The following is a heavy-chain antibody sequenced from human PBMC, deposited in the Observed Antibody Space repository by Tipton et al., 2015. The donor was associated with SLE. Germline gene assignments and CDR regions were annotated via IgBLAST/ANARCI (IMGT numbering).Heavy chain of an antibody. J-gene: IGHJ4*02. D-gene: IGHD3-3*01. CDR1: GFTFSSYS. Sequence: SLRLSCAASGFTFSSYSMNWVRQAPGKGLEWISHISSRSDTIYDADSVKGRFTISRDNARNSLYLQMNSLRGEDTAVYYCVRGRYEFWSGFFFPFDYWGQGTLVTVSS. CDR2: ISSRSDTI. V-gene: IGHV3-48*01. CDR3: VRGRYEFWSGFFFPFDY.